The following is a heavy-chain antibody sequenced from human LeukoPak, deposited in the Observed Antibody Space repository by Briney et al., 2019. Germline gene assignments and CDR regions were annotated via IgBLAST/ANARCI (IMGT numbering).Heavy chain of an antibody. CDR3: ARNEYGSGSYNY. CDR2: IIPIFGTA. J-gene: IGHJ4*02. Sequence: SVKVSCKASGGTFSSYAISWVRQAPGQGLEWMGGIIPIFGTANYAQKFQGRVTITAGESTSTAYMELSSLRSEDTAVYYCARNEYGSGSYNYWGQGTLVTVSS. V-gene: IGHV1-69*13. CDR1: GGTFSSYA. D-gene: IGHD3-10*01.